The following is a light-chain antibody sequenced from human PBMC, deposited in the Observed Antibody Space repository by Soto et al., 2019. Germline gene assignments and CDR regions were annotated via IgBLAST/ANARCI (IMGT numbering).Light chain of an antibody. CDR3: ISFTNSHIYV. CDR1: SNDVGSYDF. CDR2: EAS. Sequence: LTQPASVSGSPGQSITISCTGTSNDVGSYDFVSWYQQHPDKAPRLMIYEASNRPSGVSDRFSGSKSGNTASLTISGLQAEDEADYYCISFTNSHIYVFGTGTKVTVL. V-gene: IGLV2-14*01. J-gene: IGLJ1*01.